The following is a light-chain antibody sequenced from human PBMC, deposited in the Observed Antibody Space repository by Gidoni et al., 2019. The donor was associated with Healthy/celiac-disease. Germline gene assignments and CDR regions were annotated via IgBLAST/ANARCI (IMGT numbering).Light chain of an antibody. CDR3: QQYNNWPPVT. Sequence: EVVITQSPATLSVSPGERATLSCRASQSVSSNLAWYQQKPGQAPRLLIYGASTRATGIPARFSGSGSGTEFTLTISSLQSEDFAVYYCQQYNNWPPVTFGQGTRLEIK. CDR2: GAS. V-gene: IGKV3-15*01. J-gene: IGKJ5*01. CDR1: QSVSSN.